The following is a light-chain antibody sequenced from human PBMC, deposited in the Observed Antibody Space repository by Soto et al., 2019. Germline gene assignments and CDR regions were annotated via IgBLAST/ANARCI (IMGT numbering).Light chain of an antibody. CDR1: QSVSSD. CDR3: QQYHDWPPIT. Sequence: EIVMTQSPATLSVSPGEGVTLSCRASQSVSSDLAWYQQKPGQSPRLLMYGASTRATDIQARFSGGGSGTEFTLTISSLQSEDVAIYYCQQYHDWPPITFGPGTKVDIK. CDR2: GAS. J-gene: IGKJ3*01. V-gene: IGKV3-15*01.